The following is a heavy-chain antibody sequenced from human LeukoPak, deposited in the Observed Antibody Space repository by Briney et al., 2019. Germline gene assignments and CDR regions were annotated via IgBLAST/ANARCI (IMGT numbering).Heavy chain of an antibody. CDR2: IYYSEST. Sequence: SETLSLTCSVSGGSISSSSNYWVWLRHPPGKGLEWFGSIYYSESTYYNPSLKSRVTISVDTSKNQFSLELSSVTAADTAVYYCARGRGYSYYDILTGYHGDAFDIWGQGTMVTVSS. V-gene: IGHV4-39*07. J-gene: IGHJ3*02. CDR1: GGSISSSSNY. D-gene: IGHD3-9*01. CDR3: ARGRGYSYYDILTGYHGDAFDI.